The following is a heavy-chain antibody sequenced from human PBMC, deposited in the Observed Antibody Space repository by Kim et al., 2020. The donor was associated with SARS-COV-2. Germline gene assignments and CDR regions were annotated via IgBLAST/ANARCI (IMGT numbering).Heavy chain of an antibody. Sequence: VKGRFTISRDNAKNSLYLQMHSLRAEDTAVYYCARVRQDIVVVPAAREDYWGQGTLVTVSS. J-gene: IGHJ4*02. CDR3: ARVRQDIVVVPAAREDY. V-gene: IGHV3-21*01. D-gene: IGHD2-2*01.